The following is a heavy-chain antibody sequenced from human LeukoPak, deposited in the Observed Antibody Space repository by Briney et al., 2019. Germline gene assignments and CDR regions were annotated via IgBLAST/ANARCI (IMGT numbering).Heavy chain of an antibody. J-gene: IGHJ4*02. CDR3: ASGGPTRWTLDY. Sequence: PGGSLRLSCAASGFPFSSYGMYWVRQTPDKGLQWVAYLRKDATYSNYADSVRGRFTISRDNSKNTLDLQMSSLRVEDTAVYYCASGGPTRWTLDYWGRGNGLTVSS. CDR1: GFPFSSYG. CDR2: LRKDATYS. V-gene: IGHV3-30*02. D-gene: IGHD1-26*01.